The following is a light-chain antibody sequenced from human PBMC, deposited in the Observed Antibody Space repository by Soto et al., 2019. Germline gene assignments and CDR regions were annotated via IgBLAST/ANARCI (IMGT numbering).Light chain of an antibody. J-gene: IGKJ3*01. CDR1: QSISSY. Sequence: DIQMTQSPSYLSASVGDRVTITCRASQSISSYLNWYQQKPGKAPKLLIYAASSLQSGVPSRFSGSGSGTDFTLTISSLQPEDFATYYCQQDLRPPLTFGPGTKVDIK. CDR3: QQDLRPPLT. CDR2: AAS. V-gene: IGKV1-39*01.